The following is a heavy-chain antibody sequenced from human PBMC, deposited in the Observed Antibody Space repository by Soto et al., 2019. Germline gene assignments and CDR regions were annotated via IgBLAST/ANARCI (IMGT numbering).Heavy chain of an antibody. CDR2: ISGSGGST. J-gene: IGHJ4*02. CDR3: AKEPELTTVSY. Sequence: EVQLLESGGGLVQPGGSLRLSCAASGFTFSSYVMSWVRQAPDKGLESVSSISGSGGSTYYADPVKGWFTISRDNSKNTLYLQMNSLRAEDTAVYYCAKEPELTTVSYWGQGTLVTVSS. V-gene: IGHV3-23*01. D-gene: IGHD4-17*01. CDR1: GFTFSSYV.